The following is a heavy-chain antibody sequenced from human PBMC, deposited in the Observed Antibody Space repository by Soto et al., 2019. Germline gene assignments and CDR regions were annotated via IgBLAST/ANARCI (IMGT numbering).Heavy chain of an antibody. D-gene: IGHD2-2*01. CDR1: GYTFTGYY. J-gene: IGHJ4*02. CDR2: INPNSGGT. Sequence: ASVKVSCKASGYTFTGYYMHWVRQAPGQGLEWMGWINPNSGGTNYAQKFQGWVTMTRDTSISTAYMELSRLRSDDTAVYYCARDRKEVVPAAMGGYYFDYRGQGTPVTVSS. CDR3: ARDRKEVVPAAMGGYYFDY. V-gene: IGHV1-2*04.